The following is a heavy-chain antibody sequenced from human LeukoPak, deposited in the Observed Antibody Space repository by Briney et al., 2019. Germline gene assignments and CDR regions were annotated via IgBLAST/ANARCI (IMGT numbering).Heavy chain of an antibody. V-gene: IGHV3-23*01. Sequence: PGGSLRLSCAASGFTFSSYAMSWVRQAPGKGLEWVSAISGSGGSTYYADSVKGRFTISRDNSKNTLYLQMNSLRAEDTAVYYCAKDGRIAVAGSGGWFDPWGQGTLVTVSS. CDR2: ISGSGGST. CDR3: AKDGRIAVAGSGGWFDP. D-gene: IGHD6-19*01. CDR1: GFTFSSYA. J-gene: IGHJ5*02.